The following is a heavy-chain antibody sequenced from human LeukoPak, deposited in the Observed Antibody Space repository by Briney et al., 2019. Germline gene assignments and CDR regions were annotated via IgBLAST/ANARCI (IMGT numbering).Heavy chain of an antibody. D-gene: IGHD1-26*01. CDR2: ISSSSSYI. Sequence: GGSLRLSCAASGFTFSSYSMNWDRQAPGKGLEWVSSISSSSSYIYYADSVKGRFTISRDNAKNSLYLQMNSLRAEDTAVYYCVRSGSYSEFIDYWGQGTLVTVSS. V-gene: IGHV3-21*01. J-gene: IGHJ4*02. CDR1: GFTFSSYS. CDR3: VRSGSYSEFIDY.